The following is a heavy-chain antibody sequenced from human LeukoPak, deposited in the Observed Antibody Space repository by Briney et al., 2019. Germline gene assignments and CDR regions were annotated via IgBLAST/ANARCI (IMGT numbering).Heavy chain of an antibody. CDR3: ARISYYGSGSYYKDYYYYMDV. J-gene: IGHJ6*03. CDR2: INHSGST. Sequence: PSETLSLTCAVYGGSFSGYYWSWIRQPPGKGLEWIGEINHSGSTNYNPSLKSRVTISVDTSKNQFSLRLSSVTAADTAVYYCARISYYGSGSYYKDYYYYMDVWGKGTTVTVPS. D-gene: IGHD3-10*01. CDR1: GGSFSGYY. V-gene: IGHV4-34*01.